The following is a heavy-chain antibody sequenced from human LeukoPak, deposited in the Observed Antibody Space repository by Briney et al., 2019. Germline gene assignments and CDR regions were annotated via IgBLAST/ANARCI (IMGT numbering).Heavy chain of an antibody. CDR1: GGSISSSSYY. CDR2: IYYSGST. Sequence: PSETLSLTCTVSGGSISSSSYYWGWIRQPPGKGLEWIGSIYYSGSTYYNPSLKSRVTISVDTSKNQFSLKLSSVTAADTAVYYCARDRREGFGELPFDYWGQGTLVTVSS. V-gene: IGHV4-39*07. J-gene: IGHJ4*02. CDR3: ARDRREGFGELPFDY. D-gene: IGHD3-10*01.